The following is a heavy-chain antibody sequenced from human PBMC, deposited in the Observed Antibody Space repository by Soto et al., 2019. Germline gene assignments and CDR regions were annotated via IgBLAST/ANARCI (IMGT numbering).Heavy chain of an antibody. D-gene: IGHD3-3*01. CDR1: GFTFSSYN. J-gene: IGHJ4*02. V-gene: IGHV3-74*01. CDR3: ITYCDFGSGHYPH. CDR2: INSDGSNT. Sequence: PGGSLRLSCGASGFTFSSYNMHWVRQGPGKGLVWVSRINSDGSNTRYADSVKGRFTISRDNAKNTLYLQMNSLRVEDTAMYYCITYCDFGSGHYPHWGQGILVTVSS.